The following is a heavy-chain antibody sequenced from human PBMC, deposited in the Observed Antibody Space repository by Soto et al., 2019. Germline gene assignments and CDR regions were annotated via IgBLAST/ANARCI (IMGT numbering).Heavy chain of an antibody. D-gene: IGHD3-10*01. CDR3: AREGPYYYASRMDV. J-gene: IGHJ6*02. CDR2: LHSGGDT. CDR1: GIPVSSNY. V-gene: IGHV3-53*04. Sequence: EVQLVESGGGLVQPGGSLRLSCVASGIPVSSNYMTWVRQAPGKGLEWVSVLHSGGDTYYANSVKGRFTISRHDSTNTLFIQTNRLTAEDTAVYYCAREGPYYYASRMDVWGQGTTVTVSS.